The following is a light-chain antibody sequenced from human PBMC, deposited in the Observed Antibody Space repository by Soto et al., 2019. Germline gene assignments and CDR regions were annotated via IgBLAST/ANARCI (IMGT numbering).Light chain of an antibody. CDR2: GAS. Sequence: EIVMTQSPATLSVSPGERATLSCRASQSVSILLAWYQQKPGQAPRLFIYGASSRATGIPDRFIGSGSGTHFTLTISRLEPEDFALYYCQQYGSSPRISFGQGTRLEIK. CDR1: QSVSIL. CDR3: QQYGSSPRIS. V-gene: IGKV3-20*01. J-gene: IGKJ5*01.